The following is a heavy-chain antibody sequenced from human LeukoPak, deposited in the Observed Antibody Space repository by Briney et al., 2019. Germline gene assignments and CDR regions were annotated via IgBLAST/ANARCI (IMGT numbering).Heavy chain of an antibody. Sequence: ASVKVSCKASGYTFTSYGISWVRQAPGQGLEWMGWISAYNGNTNYAQKLQGRVTMTTDTSTSTAYMELRSLRSDDTAVYYCARDPAAGALGSLFPRVWAAAATDYWGQGTLVTVSS. CDR2: ISAYNGNT. D-gene: IGHD6-13*01. CDR1: GYTFTSYG. CDR3: ARDPAAGALGSLFPRVWAAAATDY. V-gene: IGHV1-18*01. J-gene: IGHJ4*02.